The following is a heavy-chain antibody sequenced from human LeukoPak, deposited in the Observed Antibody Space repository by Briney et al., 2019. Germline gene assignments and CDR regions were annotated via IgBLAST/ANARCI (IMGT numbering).Heavy chain of an antibody. V-gene: IGHV3-30*18. CDR2: ISYDGSNK. Sequence: PGGSLRLSCAASGFAFGSYGMSWVRQAPGKGLEWVAVISYDGSNKYYADSVKGRFTISRDNSKNTLYLQMNSLRAEDTAVYYCAKAISPPYYDFWSGSTFDAFDIWGQGTMVTVSS. J-gene: IGHJ3*02. CDR1: GFAFGSYG. D-gene: IGHD3-3*01. CDR3: AKAISPPYYDFWSGSTFDAFDI.